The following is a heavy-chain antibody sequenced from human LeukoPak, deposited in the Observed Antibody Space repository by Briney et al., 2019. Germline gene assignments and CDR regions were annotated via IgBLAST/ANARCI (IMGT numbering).Heavy chain of an antibody. CDR1: GYTFTNHD. J-gene: IGHJ5*02. V-gene: IGHV1-18*01. CDR2: TSVYSGNT. Sequence: ASVKVACKASGYTFTNHDISWVRQAPGQGLEWMGWTSVYSGNTNYAQDFQGRVTMTTDTSTSTAYMELRSLRADDTAVYYCARHGRAVMNVWFDPWGQGTLVSVSS. D-gene: IGHD1-26*01. CDR3: ARHGRAVMNVWFDP.